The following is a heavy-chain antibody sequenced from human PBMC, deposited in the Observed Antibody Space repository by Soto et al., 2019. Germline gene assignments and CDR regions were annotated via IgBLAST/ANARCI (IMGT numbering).Heavy chain of an antibody. Sequence: VGSLRLSCAASGFTISTYAMHWVRQAPGKGLDWVAVISYDGSNKSYADSVKGRFTISRDNSKNTLYLQMNSLRPEDTAVYYCAREEALEIAAAFYYYGMDVWGQGTTVTVSS. V-gene: IGHV3-30-3*01. CDR1: GFTISTYA. CDR3: AREEALEIAAAFYYYGMDV. D-gene: IGHD6-25*01. CDR2: ISYDGSNK. J-gene: IGHJ6*02.